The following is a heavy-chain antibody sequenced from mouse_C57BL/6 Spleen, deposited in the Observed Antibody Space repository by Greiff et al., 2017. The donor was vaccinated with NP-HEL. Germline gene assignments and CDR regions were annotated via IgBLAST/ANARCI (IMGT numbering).Heavy chain of an antibody. CDR3: TRTPPCP. J-gene: IGHJ2*01. CDR2: IDPETGGT. CDR1: GYTFTDYE. V-gene: IGHV1-15*01. Sequence: VQGVESGAELVRPGASVTLSCKASGYTFTDYEMHWVKQTPVHGLEWIGAIDPETGGTAYNQKFKGKAILTADKSSSTAYMELRSLTSEDSAVYYCTRTPPCPWGQGTTLTVSS.